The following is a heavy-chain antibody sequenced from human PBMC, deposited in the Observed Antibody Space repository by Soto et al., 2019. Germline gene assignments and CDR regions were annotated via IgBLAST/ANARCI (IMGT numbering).Heavy chain of an antibody. V-gene: IGHV1-18*04. J-gene: IGHJ6*02. CDR1: GYTFTSYG. CDR3: AKGGLHDSCYYYGMGV. CDR2: ISAYNGNT. D-gene: IGHD1-26*01. Sequence: GVSVKVSCKASGYTFTSYGINWVRQAPGQGLEWMGWISAYNGNTNYAQKLQGRVTMTTDTSTSTAYMELRSLRSDDTAVYYCAKGGLHDSCYYYGMGVWGQGTTVTVSS.